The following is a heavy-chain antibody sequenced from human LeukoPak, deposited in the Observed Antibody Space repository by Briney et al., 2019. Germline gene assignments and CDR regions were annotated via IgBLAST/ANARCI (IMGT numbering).Heavy chain of an antibody. J-gene: IGHJ6*03. CDR3: ARASYYRALFHYYMDV. CDR2: ISDDGSNR. CDR1: GFTFSTYA. D-gene: IGHD3-22*01. Sequence: PGWSLRLYRTASGFTFSTYAMHWVRQAPGKSPEWVAVISDDGSNRYFADCVKGRFTISRDNSRNTLYLQMNSLTAEDSAVYYCARASYYRALFHYYMDVWGQGTTVTVSS. V-gene: IGHV3-30*17.